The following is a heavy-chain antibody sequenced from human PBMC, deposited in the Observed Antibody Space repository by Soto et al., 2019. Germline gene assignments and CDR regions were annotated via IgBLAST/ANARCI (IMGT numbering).Heavy chain of an antibody. D-gene: IGHD3-22*01. V-gene: IGHV1-69*08. CDR3: AREVPHAYDSSGYYSDAFDI. CDR2: IIPILGTA. J-gene: IGHJ3*02. CDR1: GGTFSSYT. Sequence: GASVKVSCKASGGTFSSYTISWVRQAPGQGLEWMGRIIPILGTANYAQKFQGRVTITADESTSTAYMELSSLRSEDTAVYYCAREVPHAYDSSGYYSDAFDIWGQGTMVTVSS.